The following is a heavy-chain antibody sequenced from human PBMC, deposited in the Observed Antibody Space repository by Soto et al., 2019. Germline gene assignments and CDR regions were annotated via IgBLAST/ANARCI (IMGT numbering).Heavy chain of an antibody. CDR3: ARGMEEWLRSIAYYYYYMDV. D-gene: IGHD5-12*01. J-gene: IGHJ6*03. CDR1: GDSVSSNSAA. V-gene: IGHV6-1*01. Sequence: QSQTLSLTCAISGDSVSSNSAAWNWIRQSPSRGLEWLGRTYYRSKWYNDYAVSVKSRITINPDTSKNQFSLQLNSLTPEDTAVYYCARGMEEWLRSIAYYYYYMDVWGKGTTVTVSS. CDR2: TYYRSKWYN.